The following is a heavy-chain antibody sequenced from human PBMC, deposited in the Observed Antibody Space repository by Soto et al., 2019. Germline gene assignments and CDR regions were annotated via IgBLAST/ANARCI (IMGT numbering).Heavy chain of an antibody. J-gene: IGHJ4*02. Sequence: QVQLVESGGGLVKPGGSLRLSCTASGFTFSGFSMSWIRQAPGKGLEWLSYISSGGGTIFYADSVKGRFTISRDNAKNSVYLQMNSLRAEDTAVYYCAIKGYSSSWYGIDYWGQGTLVTVSS. CDR1: GFTFSGFS. V-gene: IGHV3-11*01. CDR3: AIKGYSSSWYGIDY. CDR2: ISSGGGTI. D-gene: IGHD6-13*01.